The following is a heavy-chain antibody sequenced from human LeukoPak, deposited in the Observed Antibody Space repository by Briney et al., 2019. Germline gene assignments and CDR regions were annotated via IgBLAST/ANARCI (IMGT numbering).Heavy chain of an antibody. CDR1: GITFINAW. CDR3: TTPLTTVTTLPFDS. V-gene: IGHV3-15*01. D-gene: IGHD4-17*01. Sequence: AGSLSLSCAASGITFINAWMNWVRQAPGKGLEWVGRIKSRSDGGTTASATPVKARFTISRDDPKATEYLQMTSAKTEDTDDYYCTTPLTTVTTLPFDSWGQGTLVSVSS. J-gene: IGHJ4*02. CDR2: IKSRSDGGTT.